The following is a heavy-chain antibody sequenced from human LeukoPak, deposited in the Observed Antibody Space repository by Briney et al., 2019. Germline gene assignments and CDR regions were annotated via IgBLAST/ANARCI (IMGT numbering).Heavy chain of an antibody. J-gene: IGHJ2*01. V-gene: IGHV4-61*02. CDR3: ARVSRLRTINWYFDL. Sequence: SPSQTLSLTCTVSGGSISSGSYYWSWIRQPAGKGLEWIGRIYTSGSTNYNPSLKSRVTISVDTSKNQFSLKLSSVTAADTAVYYCARVSRLRTINWYFDLWGRGTLVTVSS. D-gene: IGHD4-17*01. CDR2: IYTSGST. CDR1: GGSISSGSYY.